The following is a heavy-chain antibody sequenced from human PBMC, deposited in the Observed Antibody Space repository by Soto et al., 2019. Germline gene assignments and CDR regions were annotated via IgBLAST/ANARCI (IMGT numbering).Heavy chain of an antibody. CDR3: ARGWGRWPHEKPGDY. CDR1: EYTFTNHD. J-gene: IGHJ4*02. Sequence: QVQLVQSGAELKEPGASVKVSCTASEYTFTNHDINWVRQATGRGLEWMGWMNPNSGNSGYAQKFQNRVTMTRDTSIDTAYMELRTLRSEDTAVYYCARGWGRWPHEKPGDYWGQGTLVTVS. CDR2: MNPNSGNS. V-gene: IGHV1-8*01. D-gene: IGHD3-16*01.